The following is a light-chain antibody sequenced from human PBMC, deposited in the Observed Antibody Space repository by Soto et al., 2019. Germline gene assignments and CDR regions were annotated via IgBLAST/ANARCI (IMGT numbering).Light chain of an antibody. CDR2: DAS. V-gene: IGKV3-20*01. CDR1: QSVGRDY. Sequence: EILLTQSPGTLSLSPGERASLSCRASQSVGRDYLAWFQKKPGQDPRLLIHDASRRATGMPHRFSGSGSGADYTPTISSLEPEDFAVYYWQQYAASPLTFGQGTRLEIK. CDR3: QQYAASPLT. J-gene: IGKJ5*01.